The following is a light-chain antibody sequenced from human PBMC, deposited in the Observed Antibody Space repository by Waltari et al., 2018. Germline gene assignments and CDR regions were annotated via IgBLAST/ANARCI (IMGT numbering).Light chain of an antibody. CDR1: SSDVGFYAF. CDR3: SSYTRRSYWV. J-gene: IGLJ3*02. V-gene: IGLV2-14*01. CDR2: RVN. Sequence: QSALTQPASVSGSPGQSITISCTGTSSDVGFYAFVSWFQQHPATAPKVMIYRVNNRPSGVSNRFSGSKSANTASLTISGLQAEDEADYYCSSYTRRSYWVFGGGTQLTVL.